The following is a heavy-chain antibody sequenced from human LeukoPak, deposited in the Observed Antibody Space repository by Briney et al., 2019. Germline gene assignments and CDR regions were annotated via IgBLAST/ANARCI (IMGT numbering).Heavy chain of an antibody. V-gene: IGHV3-30-3*01. CDR3: ARGDTAMVI. CDR2: ISYDGSNK. CDR1: GFTFSSYA. D-gene: IGHD5-18*01. J-gene: IGHJ4*02. Sequence: GGSLRLSCGASGFTFSSYAMHWVRQAPGKGLEWVAVISYDGSNKYYADSVKGRFTISRDNSKNTLYLQMNSLRAEDTAVYYCARGDTAMVIWGQGTLVTVSS.